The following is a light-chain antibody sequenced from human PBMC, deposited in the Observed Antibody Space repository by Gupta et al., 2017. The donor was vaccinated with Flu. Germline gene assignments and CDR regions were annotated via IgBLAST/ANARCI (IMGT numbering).Light chain of an antibody. J-gene: IGLJ2*01. CDR1: RSDVGGYTY. CDR3: GSYTSSRTLV. Sequence: GTRSDVGGYTYVSWYQQHPFKAPKLMIYEVSRRPSGVANRFSGSKSGNTASLTISGLQAEDEADYYCGSYTSSRTLVFGGGTKLTVL. CDR2: EVS. V-gene: IGLV2-14*01.